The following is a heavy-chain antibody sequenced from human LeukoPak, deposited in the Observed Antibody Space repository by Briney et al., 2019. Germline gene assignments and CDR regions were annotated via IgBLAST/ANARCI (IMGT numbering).Heavy chain of an antibody. V-gene: IGHV3-23*01. J-gene: IGHJ3*02. D-gene: IGHD5-18*01. CDR3: AKALEVDTAILLDAFDI. Sequence: GGSLRLSCAASGFTVSSNYMSWVRQAPGKGLEWVSAISGSGGSTYYADSVKGRFTISRDNSKNTLYLQMNSLRAEDTAVYYCAKALEVDTAILLDAFDIWGQGTMVTVSS. CDR2: ISGSGGST. CDR1: GFTVSSNY.